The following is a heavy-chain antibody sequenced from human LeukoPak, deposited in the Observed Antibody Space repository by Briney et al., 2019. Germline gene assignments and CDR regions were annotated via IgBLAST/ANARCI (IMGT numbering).Heavy chain of an antibody. CDR3: TRNRGTDY. V-gene: IGHV3-7*01. J-gene: IGHJ4*02. D-gene: IGHD1-1*01. CDR1: GFTFSNYW. CDR2: IKEDGSEK. Sequence: GGSLRLSCAASGFTFSNYWMNWVRQAPGKGLEWVANIKEDGSEKIYVDSVKGRFTISRDNPKNSLYLQINNLRAEDTAVYYCTRNRGTDYWGQGTLVTVSS.